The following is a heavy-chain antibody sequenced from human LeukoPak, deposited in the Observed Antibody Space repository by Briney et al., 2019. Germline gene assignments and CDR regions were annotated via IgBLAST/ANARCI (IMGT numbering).Heavy chain of an antibody. CDR3: AKGAQYDFWTGYTLEYFDV. Sequence: PGGSLRLSCAASGFTFTSYAMNWVRQAPGKGLEWVSFISASGSSTHYADSVKGRFTISRDNSNNTSYLQINSLRAEDTAAYYCAKGAQYDFWTGYTLEYFDVWGKGTLVTVSS. CDR1: GFTFTSYA. D-gene: IGHD3-3*01. V-gene: IGHV3-23*01. CDR2: ISASGSST. J-gene: IGHJ4*02.